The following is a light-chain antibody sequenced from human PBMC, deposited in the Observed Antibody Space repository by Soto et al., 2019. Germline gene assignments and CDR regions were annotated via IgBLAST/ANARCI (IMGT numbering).Light chain of an antibody. V-gene: IGKV3-20*01. CDR2: GAS. J-gene: IGKJ1*01. CDR1: QSVRRD. Sequence: EIVLTQSPATLSLSPGERATLSCRASQSVRRDLAWYQQKPGQAPRLLIYGASSRATGIPDRFSGSGSGTDFTLTISRLEPEDFAVYYCQLWTFGQGTKVDIK. CDR3: QLWT.